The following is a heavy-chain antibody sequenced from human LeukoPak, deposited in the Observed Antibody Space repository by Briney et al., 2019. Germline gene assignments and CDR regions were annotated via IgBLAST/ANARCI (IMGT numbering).Heavy chain of an antibody. CDR1: GFTFSSYG. CDR2: ISYDGSNK. Sequence: GGSLRLSCAASGFTFSSYGMHWVRQAPGKGLEWVAVISYDGSNKYYADSVKGRFTISRNNSKNTLYLQMNSLRAEDTAVYYCAKWEWSSGYRVFDYWGQGTLVTVSS. CDR3: AKWEWSSGYRVFDY. J-gene: IGHJ4*02. V-gene: IGHV3-30*18. D-gene: IGHD3-22*01.